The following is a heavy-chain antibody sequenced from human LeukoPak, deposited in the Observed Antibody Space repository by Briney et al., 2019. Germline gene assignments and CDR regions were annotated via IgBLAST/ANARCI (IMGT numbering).Heavy chain of an antibody. CDR1: GFTFSDYN. CDR3: ARESYYDSSGYSHDAFDI. J-gene: IGHJ3*02. V-gene: IGHV4-38-2*02. D-gene: IGHD3-22*01. CDR2: IYYSGNT. Sequence: PGGSLRLSCAASGFTFSDYNMRWIRQAPGKGLEWIGSIYYSGNTYYKSSLKSRVTIAVDTSKNQFSLKLNSVTAADTAVYYCARESYYDSSGYSHDAFDIWGQGTMVTVSS.